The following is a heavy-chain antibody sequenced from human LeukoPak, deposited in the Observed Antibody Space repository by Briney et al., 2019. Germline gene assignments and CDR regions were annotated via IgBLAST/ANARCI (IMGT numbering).Heavy chain of an antibody. CDR2: ISSSSSYI. V-gene: IGHV3-21*01. Sequence: GGSLRLSCAASGFTFSSYSMNWVRQAPGKGLEWVSSISSSSSYIYYADSVKGRFTISRDNTKNSLYLQVNNLRAEDTAVYYCAREMIGGNSFDYWGQGTLVTVSS. CDR1: GFTFSSYS. CDR3: AREMIGGNSFDY. J-gene: IGHJ4*02. D-gene: IGHD4-23*01.